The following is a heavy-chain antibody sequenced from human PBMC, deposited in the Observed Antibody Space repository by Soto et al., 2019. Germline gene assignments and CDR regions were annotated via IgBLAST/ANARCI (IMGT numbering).Heavy chain of an antibody. CDR3: AKEPVGPDWYFDL. CDR2: ISGSGIST. J-gene: IGHJ2*01. CDR1: GFTFRSFA. V-gene: IGHV3-23*01. Sequence: GGSLRLSCAASGFTFRSFAMSWVRQAPGKVLEWVSGISGSGISTHYADSVKGRFTVSRDNSKNTLYLQMNSLRAEDTAVYNCAKEPVGPDWYFDLWGRGTLVTVSS.